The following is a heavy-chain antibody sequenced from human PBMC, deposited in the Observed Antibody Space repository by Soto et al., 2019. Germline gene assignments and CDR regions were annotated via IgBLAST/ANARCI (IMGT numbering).Heavy chain of an antibody. D-gene: IGHD3-3*01. V-gene: IGHV4-4*07. CDR1: GGSISSYY. J-gene: IGHJ5*02. Sequence: KPSETLSLTCTVSGGSISSYYWSWIRQPAGKGLEWIGRIYTSGSTNYNPSLKSRVTMSVDTSKNQFSLKLSSVTAADTAVYYCARHLYDSITIFGVVPRRFDPWGQGTLVTVSS. CDR3: ARHLYDSITIFGVVPRRFDP. CDR2: IYTSGST.